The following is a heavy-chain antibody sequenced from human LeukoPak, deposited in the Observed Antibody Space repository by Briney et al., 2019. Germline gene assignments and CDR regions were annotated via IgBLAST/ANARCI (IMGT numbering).Heavy chain of an antibody. CDR2: MYSGGST. CDR1: GFTVSSSY. V-gene: IGHV3-66*01. J-gene: IGHJ5*02. D-gene: IGHD2-2*01. CDR3: ARRYSTSWTLDP. Sequence: HPGGSLRLSCAASGFTVSSSYMSWVRQAPGKGLEWVSVMYSGGSTYYGDSVKGRFTISRDNSKNTLYLQMNSLRVEDTAVYYCARRYSTSWTLDPWGQGTLVTVSS.